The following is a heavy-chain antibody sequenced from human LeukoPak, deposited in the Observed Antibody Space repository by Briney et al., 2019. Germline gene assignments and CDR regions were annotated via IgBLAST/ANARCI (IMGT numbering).Heavy chain of an antibody. J-gene: IGHJ3*02. V-gene: IGHV4-59*01. D-gene: IGHD2/OR15-2a*01. Sequence: SSETLSLTCTVSGGSISSYYWSWIRQPPGKGLEWIGYIYYSGSTNYNPSLKSRVTISVDTSKNQFSLKLSSVTAADTAVYYCAGILSTDDAFGIWGQGTMVTVSS. CDR1: GGSISSYY. CDR2: IYYSGST. CDR3: AGILSTDDAFGI.